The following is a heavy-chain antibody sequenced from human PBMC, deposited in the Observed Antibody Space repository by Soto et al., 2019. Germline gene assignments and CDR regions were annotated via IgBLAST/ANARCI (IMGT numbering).Heavy chain of an antibody. CDR2: INHSGVT. CDR1: GGSFSGYY. D-gene: IGHD6-19*01. Sequence: PSETLSLTCAVYGGSFSGYYWSWIRQPPGKGLEWIGEINHSGVTNYKPSLKRRVTISVDTSKNQFSLQPKSVTAADTALYYCARFSGSYYYAMDVRGQGSTVTVSS. V-gene: IGHV4-34*01. CDR3: ARFSGSYYYAMDV. J-gene: IGHJ6*02.